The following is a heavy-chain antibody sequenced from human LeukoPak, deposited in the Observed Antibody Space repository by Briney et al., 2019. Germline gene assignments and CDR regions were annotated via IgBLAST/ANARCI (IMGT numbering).Heavy chain of an antibody. D-gene: IGHD3-10*01. J-gene: IGHJ4*02. CDR1: GFTFSSYS. Sequence: GGSLRLSCAASGFTFSSYSMNWVRQAPGKGLERVSYISSSSSTIYYADSVKGRFTISRDNAKNSLYLQMNSLRAEDTAVYYCARANPGDQSGLDYWGQGTLVTVSS. CDR3: ARANPGDQSGLDY. CDR2: ISSSSSTI. V-gene: IGHV3-48*01.